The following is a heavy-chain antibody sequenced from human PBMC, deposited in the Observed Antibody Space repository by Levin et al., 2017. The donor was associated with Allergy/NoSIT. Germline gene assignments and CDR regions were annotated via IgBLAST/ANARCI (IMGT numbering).Heavy chain of an antibody. J-gene: IGHJ6*03. CDR1: GYTFTGYY. Sequence: ASVKVSCKASGYTFTGYYMHWVRQAPGQGLEWMGRINPNSGGTNYAQKFQGRVTMTRDTSISTAYMELSRLRSDDTAVYYCAREVGGSYYYYMDVWGKGTTVTVSS. V-gene: IGHV1-2*06. CDR3: AREVGGSYYYYMDV. CDR2: INPNSGGT. D-gene: IGHD3-10*01.